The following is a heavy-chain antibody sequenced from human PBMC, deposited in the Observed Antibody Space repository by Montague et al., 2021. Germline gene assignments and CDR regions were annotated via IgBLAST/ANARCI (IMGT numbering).Heavy chain of an antibody. J-gene: IGHJ5*02. D-gene: IGHD6-13*01. CDR3: ARVFSSWYVGWFDP. V-gene: IGHV4-39*07. CDR1: GASITSNIYY. Sequence: SETLSLTCTVSGASITSNIYYWGWIRQSPGKGLEWIGSIYYSGNSFYQPSLKSRITMAVDTSKNQFSLKLSSVTAADTAIYYCARVFSSWYVGWFDPWGQGILATVSS. CDR2: IYYSGNS.